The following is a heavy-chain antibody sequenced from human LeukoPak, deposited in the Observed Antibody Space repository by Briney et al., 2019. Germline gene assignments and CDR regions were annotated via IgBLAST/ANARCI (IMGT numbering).Heavy chain of an antibody. CDR3: ARDLYDSSGYQDY. Sequence: ASVKVSCKASGYTFTSYYMHWVRQAPGQGLEWMRIINPSSGSTNYAQKFQGKVTMTRDMSTSTVYMELSSLKSEDTAVYYCARDLYDSSGYQDYWGQGTLVTVSS. D-gene: IGHD3-22*01. CDR1: GYTFTSYY. J-gene: IGHJ4*02. V-gene: IGHV1-46*01. CDR2: INPSSGST.